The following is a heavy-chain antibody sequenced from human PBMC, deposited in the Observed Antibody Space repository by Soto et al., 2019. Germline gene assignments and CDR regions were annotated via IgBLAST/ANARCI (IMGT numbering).Heavy chain of an antibody. D-gene: IGHD6-19*01. CDR2: IIPILGIA. Sequence: SVKVSCKASGGTFSSYTISWVRQAPGQGLEWMGRIIPILGIANYAQKFQGRVTITADKSTSTAYMELSSLRSEDTAVYYCASTIAVAGSSSRPFDYWGQGTLVTVSS. J-gene: IGHJ4*02. V-gene: IGHV1-69*02. CDR3: ASTIAVAGSSSRPFDY. CDR1: GGTFSSYT.